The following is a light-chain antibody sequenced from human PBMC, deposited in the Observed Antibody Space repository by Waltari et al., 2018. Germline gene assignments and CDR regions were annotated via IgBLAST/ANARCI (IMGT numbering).Light chain of an antibody. V-gene: IGLV2-14*03. CDR2: DVS. CDR3: SSQSSNNVVL. Sequence: QSAPTQPASVSGSPGQSITISCTGTSSDVGSYNSVSCYHDHPGQGPKVIIYDVSDRPSGVSARFPGSKSGNTASLTISGLQAEDEADYYCSSQSSNNVVLFGGGTKVTVL. CDR1: SSDVGSYNS. J-gene: IGLJ3*02.